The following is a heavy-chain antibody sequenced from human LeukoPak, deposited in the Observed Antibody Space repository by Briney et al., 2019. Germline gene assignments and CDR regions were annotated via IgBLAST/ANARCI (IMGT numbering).Heavy chain of an antibody. D-gene: IGHD3-3*01. CDR2: IYHSGST. V-gene: IGHV4-38-2*02. Sequence: SETLSLTCTVSGYSISSGYYWGWIRPPPGKGLEWIGSIYHSGSTYYNPSLKSRVTISVDTSKNQFSLKLSSVTAADTAVYYCARDLVHYDFWSGYYTLDYWGQGTLVTVSS. J-gene: IGHJ4*02. CDR3: ARDLVHYDFWSGYYTLDY. CDR1: GYSISSGYY.